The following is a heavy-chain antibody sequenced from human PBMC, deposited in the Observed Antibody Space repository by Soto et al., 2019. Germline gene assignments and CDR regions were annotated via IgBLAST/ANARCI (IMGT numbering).Heavy chain of an antibody. Sequence: GGSLRLSCAASGFTFDDYAMHWVRQAPGKGLEWVSGISWNSGSIGYVDSVKGRFTISRDNAKNSLYLQMNSLRAEDTALYYCAKDYLPSSWYNWFDPWGQGTLVTVSS. V-gene: IGHV3-9*01. D-gene: IGHD6-13*01. CDR2: ISWNSGSI. CDR3: AKDYLPSSWYNWFDP. J-gene: IGHJ5*02. CDR1: GFTFDDYA.